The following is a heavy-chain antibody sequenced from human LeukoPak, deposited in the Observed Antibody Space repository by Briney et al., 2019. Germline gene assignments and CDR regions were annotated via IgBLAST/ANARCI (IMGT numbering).Heavy chain of an antibody. CDR3: ARDTSMGYCSSTSCSRYYYCGMDV. J-gene: IGHJ6*02. Sequence: GGSLRLSCAASGFTFSSYSMNWVRQAPGKGLEWDSSISSSSSYIYYADSVKGRFTISRDNAKNSLYLQMNSLRAEDTAVYYCARDTSMGYCSSTSCSRYYYCGMDVWGQGTTVTVSS. CDR1: GFTFSSYS. V-gene: IGHV3-21*01. D-gene: IGHD2-2*01. CDR2: ISSSSSYI.